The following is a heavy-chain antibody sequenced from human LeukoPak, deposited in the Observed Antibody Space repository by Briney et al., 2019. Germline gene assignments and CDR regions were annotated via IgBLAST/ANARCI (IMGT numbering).Heavy chain of an antibody. D-gene: IGHD3-22*01. V-gene: IGHV4-59*01. CDR2: VYHSGST. CDR3: AREGDYYDSGGYYRIDF. CDR1: GGSINAYY. Sequence: SETLSLTCTVSGGSINAYYWSWIRQPPGKGLEWIGYVYHSGSTNYNPSLKSRVTMSVDTSNNQFSLKLSSVTAADTAMYYCAREGDYYDSGGYYRIDFWGQGTLVTVSS. J-gene: IGHJ4*02.